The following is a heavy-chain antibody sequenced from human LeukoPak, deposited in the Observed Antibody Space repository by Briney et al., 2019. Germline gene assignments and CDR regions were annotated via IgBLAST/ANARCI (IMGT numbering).Heavy chain of an antibody. J-gene: IGHJ6*03. CDR2: IRSKANSYAT. V-gene: IGHV3-73*01. CDR3: MVAAAFPSYYYYYMDV. D-gene: IGHD6-13*01. CDR1: GFTFSGSA. Sequence: XGSLRLSCAASGFTFSGSAMHWVRQASGKGLEWVGRIRSKANSYATAYAASVKGRFTISRDDSKNTAYLQMNSLKTEDTAVYYCMVAAAFPSYYYYYMDVWGKGTTVTVSS.